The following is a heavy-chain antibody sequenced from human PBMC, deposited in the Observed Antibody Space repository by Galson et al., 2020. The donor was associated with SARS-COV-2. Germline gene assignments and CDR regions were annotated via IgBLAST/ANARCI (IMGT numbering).Heavy chain of an antibody. J-gene: IGHJ1*01. Sequence: GESLKISCAASGFTFSRYALAWVRQAPGKGLEWVSGISSGGGSTYYEDSGKGRFTISRDTSQNTVQLQMSSLRDDDTAGYYCAKGRVTDYGDQLEFGGQGTRLTVSS. D-gene: IGHD4-17*01. CDR1: GFTFSRYA. CDR3: AKGRVTDYGDQLEF. V-gene: IGHV3-23*01. CDR2: ISSGGGST.